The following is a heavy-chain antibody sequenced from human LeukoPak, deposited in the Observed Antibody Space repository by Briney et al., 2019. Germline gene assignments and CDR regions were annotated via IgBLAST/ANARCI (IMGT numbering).Heavy chain of an antibody. J-gene: IGHJ4*02. D-gene: IGHD4-11*01. V-gene: IGHV5-51*01. CDR3: AASTVTPRIDY. CDR2: IYPGDSDT. Sequence: GESLKISCKGSGYSFTSYWIGWVRQRPGKGLEWMGIIYPGDSDTRYSPSLQGQVTISADKSIRTAYLQWSSLKASATAMYYCAASTVTPRIDYWGQGTLVTVSS. CDR1: GYSFTSYW.